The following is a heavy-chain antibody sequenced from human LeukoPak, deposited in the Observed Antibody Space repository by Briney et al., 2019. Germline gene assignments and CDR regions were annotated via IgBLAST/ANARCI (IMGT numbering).Heavy chain of an antibody. D-gene: IGHD3-10*01. Sequence: GASVRVSCKASGYTFTSYGISWVRQAPGQGLEWMGWISAYNGNTNHAQKLQGRVTMTTDTSTSTAYMELRSLRSDDTAVYYCARGGLRQVRGVTRIHTPRFDYWGQGTLVTVSS. J-gene: IGHJ4*02. CDR1: GYTFTSYG. V-gene: IGHV1-18*04. CDR3: ARGGLRQVRGVTRIHTPRFDY. CDR2: ISAYNGNT.